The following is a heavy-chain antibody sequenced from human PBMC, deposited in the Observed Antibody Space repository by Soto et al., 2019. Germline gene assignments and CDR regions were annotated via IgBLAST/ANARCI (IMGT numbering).Heavy chain of an antibody. CDR2: IYWDDDK. J-gene: IGHJ4*02. V-gene: IGHV2-5*02. D-gene: IGHD3-9*01. CDR1: GFSLSTSGVG. CDR3: AHRRCDTLTGYCPFDN. Sequence: QITLKESGPTLVKPTQTLTLTCTFSGFSLSTSGVGVGWIRQPPGKALEWLALIYWDDDKRYSPSLKSRLTITTDTSKNQVVLTVTTIDPVDITTYFCAHRRCDTLTGYCPFDNWGQGTLVTVSS.